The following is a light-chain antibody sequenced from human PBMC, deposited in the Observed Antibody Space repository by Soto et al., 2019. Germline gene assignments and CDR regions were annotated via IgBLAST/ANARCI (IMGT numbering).Light chain of an antibody. Sequence: QSALTQPASVSGSPGQSITISCTGTSSDIGVYNYVSWYQQHPGKAPKLVICEVSNRPSGVSSRFSGSKSGNTASLTISGLRAEDEADYYCSSYASSGAVVFGGGTKVTVL. J-gene: IGLJ3*02. CDR1: SSDIGVYNY. CDR3: SSYASSGAVV. V-gene: IGLV2-14*01. CDR2: EVS.